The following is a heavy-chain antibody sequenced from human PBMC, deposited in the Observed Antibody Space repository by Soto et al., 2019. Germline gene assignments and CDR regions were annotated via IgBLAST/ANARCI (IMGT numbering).Heavy chain of an antibody. CDR3: ARGPYYYYYMDV. CDR1: GYTFTSYD. J-gene: IGHJ6*03. V-gene: IGHV1-8*01. Sequence: QVQLVQSGAEVKKPGASVKVSCKASGYTFTSYDINWVRQATGQGLEWMGWMNPNSGNTGYAQKFQGRLTMTRNTSISTAYMELSSLRSEDTAVHYCARGPYYYYYMDVWGKGTTVTVSS. CDR2: MNPNSGNT.